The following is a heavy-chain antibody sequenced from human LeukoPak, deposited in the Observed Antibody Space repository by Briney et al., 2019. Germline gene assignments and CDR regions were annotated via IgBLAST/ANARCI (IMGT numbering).Heavy chain of an antibody. D-gene: IGHD2-2*02. V-gene: IGHV1-18*01. CDR1: GYTFTSYG. Sequence: GSSVKVSCKASGYTFTSYGISWVRQAPGQGLEWMGWISAYNGNTNYAQELQGRVTMTTDTSTSTAYMELRSLRSDDTAVYYCARDLDIVVVPAAISFDYWGQGTLVTVSS. CDR3: ARDLDIVVVPAAISFDY. J-gene: IGHJ4*02. CDR2: ISAYNGNT.